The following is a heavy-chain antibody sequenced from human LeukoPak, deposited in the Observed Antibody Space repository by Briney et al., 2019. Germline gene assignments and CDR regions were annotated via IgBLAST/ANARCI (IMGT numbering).Heavy chain of an antibody. Sequence: SETLSLTCAVSGGSISSSNWWSWVRQSPGKGLEWIGEIYHSGSTNYNPSLKSRVTISVDTSKNQFSLKLSSVTAADTAVYYCARYYGSGSYYLHWGQGTLVTVSS. D-gene: IGHD3-10*01. J-gene: IGHJ4*02. CDR3: ARYYGSGSYYLH. CDR1: GGSISSSNW. V-gene: IGHV4-4*02. CDR2: IYHSGST.